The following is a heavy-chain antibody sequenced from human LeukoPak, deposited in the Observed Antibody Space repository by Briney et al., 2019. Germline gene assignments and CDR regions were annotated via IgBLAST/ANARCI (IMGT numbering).Heavy chain of an antibody. Sequence: PSETLSLTCTVSGGSISSYYWSWIRQPSGKGLEWIGYIYYSGSTNYNPSLKSRVTISVDTSKNQFSLKLSSVTAADTAVYYCAREIAVAGNSYYYYGMDVWGQGTTVTVSS. CDR3: AREIAVAGNSYYYYGMDV. CDR1: GGSISSYY. D-gene: IGHD6-19*01. CDR2: IYYSGST. J-gene: IGHJ6*02. V-gene: IGHV4-59*01.